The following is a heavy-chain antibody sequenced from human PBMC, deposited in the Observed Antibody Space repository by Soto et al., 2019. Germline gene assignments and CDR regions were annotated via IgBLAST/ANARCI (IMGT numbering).Heavy chain of an antibody. CDR3: ARENYYGSTKFGYFDY. CDR2: IWYDGSNK. V-gene: IGHV3-33*01. D-gene: IGHD3-10*01. Sequence: QVQLVESGGGVVQPGRSLRLSCAASGFTFSSYGMHWVRQAPGKGLEWVAVIWYDGSNKYYADSVKGRFTISRDNSKNPLYLQMNGLRAEDTAVYYCARENYYGSTKFGYFDYWGQGTLVTVSS. J-gene: IGHJ4*02. CDR1: GFTFSSYG.